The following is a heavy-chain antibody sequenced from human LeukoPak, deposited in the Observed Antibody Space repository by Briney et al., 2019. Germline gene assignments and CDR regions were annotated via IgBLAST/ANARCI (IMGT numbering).Heavy chain of an antibody. CDR1: GFTFSSYA. J-gene: IGHJ5*02. D-gene: IGHD2/OR15-2a*01. CDR2: ISDDGSNK. CDR3: ARGKTSQNIVTRKTYNWFDP. Sequence: SGRSLKLSCAASGFTFSSYAMHWVRQAPGKGLEWVAVISDDGSNKYYADSVKGRFTISRDNSKNTLYLQMNSLRAEDTAVYYCARGKTSQNIVTRKTYNWFDPWGQGTLVTVSS. V-gene: IGHV3-30*04.